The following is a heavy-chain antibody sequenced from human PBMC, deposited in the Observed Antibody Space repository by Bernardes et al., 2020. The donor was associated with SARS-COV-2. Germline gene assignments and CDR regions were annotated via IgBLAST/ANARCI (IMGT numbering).Heavy chain of an antibody. D-gene: IGHD1-26*01. CDR3: ARSGTYPDAFDI. V-gene: IGHV1-69*13. Sequence: SVKVSCKTSGNTFTSYAVIWVRQAPGHGLECMGGIIPLFGTTNYAQNFQGRVTIAADESTSTVYMELSSLRSEDTAMYYCARSGTYPDAFDIWGQGTMVTVSS. CDR1: GNTFTSYA. J-gene: IGHJ3*02. CDR2: IIPLFGTT.